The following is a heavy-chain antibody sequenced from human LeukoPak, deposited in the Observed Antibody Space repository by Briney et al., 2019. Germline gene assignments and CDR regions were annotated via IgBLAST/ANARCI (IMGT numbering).Heavy chain of an antibody. CDR2: INPNSGGT. D-gene: IGHD3-16*01. CDR1: GYTFTGYY. J-gene: IGHJ4*02. CDR3: ARGYVWGGPTAFDY. V-gene: IGHV1-2*02. Sequence: GASVKVSCKASGYTFTGYYMHWVRQAPGQGLEWMGWINPNSGGTNYAQKFQGRVTMTRDTSISTAYMELSRLRSDDTAVYYCARGYVWGGPTAFDYWGQGTLVTVSS.